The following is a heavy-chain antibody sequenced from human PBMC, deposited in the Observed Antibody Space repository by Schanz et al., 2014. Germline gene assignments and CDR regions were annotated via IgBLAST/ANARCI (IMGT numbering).Heavy chain of an antibody. J-gene: IGHJ4*02. CDR1: GFTFSSYG. CDR2: ISYDGSNK. Sequence: QVQLVESGGGVDQPGRSLRLSCEASGFTFSSYGMHWVRQSPGKGLEWVALISYDGSNKYYADSVKGRFTITRDISKNTLVLQMNILRVEVTAVYYGAQDFSGCPAYWGQGTLVTVSS. CDR3: AQDFSGCPAY. D-gene: IGHD5-12*01. V-gene: IGHV3-30*18.